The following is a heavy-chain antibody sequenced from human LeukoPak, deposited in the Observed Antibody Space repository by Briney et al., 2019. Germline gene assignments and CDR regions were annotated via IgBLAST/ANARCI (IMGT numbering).Heavy chain of an antibody. D-gene: IGHD5-12*01. CDR1: GFAFSSYS. J-gene: IGHJ4*02. V-gene: IGHV3-21*01. CDR3: ARVSGAYDYFFDY. CDR2: VSSRSSFI. Sequence: GGSLRLSCAASGFAFSSYSMNWVRQAPGKGLEWVSYVSSRSSFIFYADSVQGRFTVPRDDAKDSLFLQMNSLRAEDTAVYYCARVSGAYDYFFDYWGQGTLVTVSS.